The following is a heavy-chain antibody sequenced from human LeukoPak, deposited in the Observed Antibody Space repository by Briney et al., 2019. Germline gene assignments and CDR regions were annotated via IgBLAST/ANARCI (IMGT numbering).Heavy chain of an antibody. J-gene: IGHJ6*03. CDR3: ARGAGFPPYYMDV. D-gene: IGHD6-25*01. Sequence: GASVKVSCKASGYTFINYGITWMRQAPGQGLEWMGWISAYNGNTNYAQKFQGRVTMTADTSTSTAYMELRSLRPDDAAVYYCARGAGFPPYYMDVWGKGTTVTVSS. V-gene: IGHV1-18*01. CDR2: ISAYNGNT. CDR1: GYTFINYG.